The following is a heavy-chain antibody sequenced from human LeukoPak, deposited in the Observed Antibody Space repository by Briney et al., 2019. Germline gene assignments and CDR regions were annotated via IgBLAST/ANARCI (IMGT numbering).Heavy chain of an antibody. V-gene: IGHV1-46*01. Sequence: ASVKVSCKASGYTFTSYYMHWVRQAPGQGLEWMGIINPSGGSTSYAQKFQGRVTMTRDTSMSTVYMELSSLRSEDTAVYYCARDAPVVRGVIIAFDYWGQGTLVTVSS. CDR1: GYTFTSYY. D-gene: IGHD3-10*01. CDR2: INPSGGST. CDR3: ARDAPVVRGVIIAFDY. J-gene: IGHJ4*02.